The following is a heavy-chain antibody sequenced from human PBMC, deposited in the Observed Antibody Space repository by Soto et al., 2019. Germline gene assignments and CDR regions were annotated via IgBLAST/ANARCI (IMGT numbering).Heavy chain of an antibody. CDR2: IYYSGST. Sequence: SETLSLTCTVSGGSISSYYWSWIRQPPGKGLEWIGYIYYSGSTNYNPSLKSRVTISVDTSKNQFSLKLSSVTAADTAVYYCARIGDYYGSGSYYNDWFDPWGQGTLVTVS. V-gene: IGHV4-59*01. J-gene: IGHJ5*02. CDR3: ARIGDYYGSGSYYNDWFDP. CDR1: GGSISSYY. D-gene: IGHD3-10*01.